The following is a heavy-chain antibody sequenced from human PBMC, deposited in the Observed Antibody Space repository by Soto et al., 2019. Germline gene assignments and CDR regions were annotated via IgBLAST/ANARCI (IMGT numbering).Heavy chain of an antibody. CDR3: ARGKGMEENYYYYGLDI. CDR1: GYTFSTHA. CDR2: INGGTGQT. J-gene: IGHJ6*02. D-gene: IGHD1-1*01. V-gene: IGHV1-3*01. Sequence: QVPVVQSGAEVKKPGASVKISCKASGYTFSTHAMHWVRQAPGQSLEWMGWINGGTGQTKHSQRFQDRVTITRDTAASTAYMEVSSLGSEDTAVYYCARGKGMEENYYYYGLDIWGQGTTGTVSS.